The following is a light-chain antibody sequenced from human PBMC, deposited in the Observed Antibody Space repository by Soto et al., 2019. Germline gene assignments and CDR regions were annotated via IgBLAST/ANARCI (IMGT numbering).Light chain of an antibody. CDR2: AAS. CDR1: QAVSTW. Sequence: DIQMTQSPSSVSASVGDTVTITCRASQAVSTWLAWYQQKPGGAPKLLIYAASTLQSGVPSRFSGSGSGTDFTLTIRSLQPEDFATYYCQQGDSFPRTFGGGTKVEIK. J-gene: IGKJ4*01. CDR3: QQGDSFPRT. V-gene: IGKV1-12*01.